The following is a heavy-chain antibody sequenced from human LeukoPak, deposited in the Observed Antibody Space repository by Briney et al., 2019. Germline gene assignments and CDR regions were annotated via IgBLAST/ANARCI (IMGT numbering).Heavy chain of an antibody. CDR1: GGSFSRHF. CDR2: IFHSGST. Sequence: SETLSLTCAVYGGSFSRHFWGWIRQSPGKGLEWIGSIFHSGSTYHNPSLKSRVTISVDTSKNEFSLKLTSVTAADTTVYYCGRSWEHFDWLSPFDYWGQGTLVTVSS. V-gene: IGHV4-38-2*01. CDR3: GRSWEHFDWLSPFDY. J-gene: IGHJ4*02. D-gene: IGHD3-9*01.